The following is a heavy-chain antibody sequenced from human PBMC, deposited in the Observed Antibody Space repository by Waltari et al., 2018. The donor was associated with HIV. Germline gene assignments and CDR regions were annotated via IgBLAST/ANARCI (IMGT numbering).Heavy chain of an antibody. D-gene: IGHD2-8*01. V-gene: IGHV3-21*06. J-gene: IGHJ4*02. CDR2: INSRGSFI. CDR3: TRANGPSDY. CDR1: AFLTTSYS. Sequence: EVQIVQPGGGLVKPGESITLSRLVIAFLTTSYSLDWVHQSPGKGLEWVSSINSRGSFIYYSDSVKGRFTVARDNANNSLYLQMNNLRDDDTAVYFCTRANGPSDYWGQGVLVTVSS.